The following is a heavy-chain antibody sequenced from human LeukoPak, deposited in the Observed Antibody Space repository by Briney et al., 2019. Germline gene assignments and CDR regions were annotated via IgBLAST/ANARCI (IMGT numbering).Heavy chain of an antibody. CDR2: IIEKDNA. CDR1: GGPFSSYS. J-gene: IGHJ2*01. Sequence: NSSETLSLTCALYGGPFSSYSWIWAWIRQTPEKVLEWIYEIIEKDNANYNPSLQSHLTISLDPSQNEFSLELTSMTAADTAMYYCARGYYPPRWYFDLWGRGTLVTVSS. CDR3: ARGYYPPRWYFDL. D-gene: IGHD3-10*01. V-gene: IGHV4-34*01.